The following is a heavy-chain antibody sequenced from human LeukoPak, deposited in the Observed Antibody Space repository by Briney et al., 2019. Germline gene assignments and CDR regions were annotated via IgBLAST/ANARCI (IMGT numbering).Heavy chain of an antibody. CDR1: GFTFSNYA. Sequence: GGSLRLSCAASGFTFSNYAMSWVRQAPGKGLEWVSAISGSGGSTYYADSVKGRFTISRDNSKNTLYLQMNSLRAEDTAVYYCAKSEGIVVVPAAKFDYWGQGTLVTVSS. J-gene: IGHJ4*02. D-gene: IGHD2-2*01. V-gene: IGHV3-23*01. CDR3: AKSEGIVVVPAAKFDY. CDR2: ISGSGGST.